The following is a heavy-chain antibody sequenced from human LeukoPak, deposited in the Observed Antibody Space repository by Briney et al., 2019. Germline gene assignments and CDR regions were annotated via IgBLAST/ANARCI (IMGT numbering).Heavy chain of an antibody. J-gene: IGHJ3*02. Sequence: GASVKVSCKASGYTFTSYGISWVRRAPGQGLEWMGWISAYNGNTNYAQKLQGRVTMTTDTSTSTAYMELRSLRSDDTAVYYCARDAPQHHCSGGSCYRSTDDAFDIWGQGTMVTVSS. CDR1: GYTFTSYG. CDR3: ARDAPQHHCSGGSCYRSTDDAFDI. CDR2: ISAYNGNT. D-gene: IGHD2-15*01. V-gene: IGHV1-18*01.